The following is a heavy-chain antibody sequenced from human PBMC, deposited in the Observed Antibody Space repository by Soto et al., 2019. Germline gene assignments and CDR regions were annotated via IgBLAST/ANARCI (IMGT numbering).Heavy chain of an antibody. CDR1: GYTLTNYG. J-gene: IGHJ6*02. CDR2: MNSNSGNA. CDR3: ARDVILAEFHYFGIDV. Sequence: QVQLVQSGAEVKKPGASVKVSCKASGYTLTNYGISWVRQAPGQGLEWMGWMNSNSGNAVYAENFQGRVAMTADAATSTVYIELRSLRSDDTAVYYCARDVILAEFHYFGIDVWGQGTTGTVSS. V-gene: IGHV1-18*04. D-gene: IGHD2-2*01.